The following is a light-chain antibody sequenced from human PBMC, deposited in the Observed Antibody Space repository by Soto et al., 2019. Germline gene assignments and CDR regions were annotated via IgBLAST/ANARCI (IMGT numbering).Light chain of an antibody. CDR2: GVT. J-gene: IGLJ1*01. V-gene: IGLV2-14*03. CDR1: HNDIGTYDY. CDR3: SSFTSNRIYV. Sequence: QSALTQPTSVSGSPGHSITISCTGNHNDIGTYDYVSWYQQHPGRAPRLLIHGVTTRPSGISDRFSASKSGLTASLTISGLQPEDEADYYCSSFTSNRIYVFGPGTKVTVL.